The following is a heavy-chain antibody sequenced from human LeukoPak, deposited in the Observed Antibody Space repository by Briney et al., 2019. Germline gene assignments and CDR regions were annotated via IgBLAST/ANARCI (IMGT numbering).Heavy chain of an antibody. CDR1: GYTFTGYY. CDR3: ARWLGWDIVLMVYALDY. V-gene: IGHV1-2*02. D-gene: IGHD2-8*01. CDR2: INPNSGGT. J-gene: IGHJ4*02. Sequence: ASVKVSCKASGYTFTGYYMHWVRQAPGQGLEWRGWINPNSGGTNYAQKFQARVTMTRDTSISTAYMELSRLRSDDTAVYYCARWLGWDIVLMVYALDYWGQGTLVTVSS.